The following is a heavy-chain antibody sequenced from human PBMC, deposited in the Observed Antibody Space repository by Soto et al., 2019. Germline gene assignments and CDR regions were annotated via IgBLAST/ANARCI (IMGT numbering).Heavy chain of an antibody. CDR2: IYRTGST. CDR3: ASRDPGTSVDY. Sequence: XETLSLTFAVSGCSFTSNNWWTWFRQPPGQGLEWIGEIYRTGSTNYNPSLKSRVTISLDKSENQFSLKVTSLTAADTAVYYCASRDPGTSVDYWGQGTLVTVSS. D-gene: IGHD1-7*01. V-gene: IGHV4-4*02. J-gene: IGHJ4*02. CDR1: GCSFTSNNW.